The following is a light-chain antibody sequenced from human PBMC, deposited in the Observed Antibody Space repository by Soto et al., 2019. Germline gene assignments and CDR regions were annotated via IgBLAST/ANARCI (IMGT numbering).Light chain of an antibody. Sequence: QSVLTQPPSASGTPGQRVTISCSGRSSNIGRNVANWYQQLPGAAPKLLIFGNGNRPSGVPDRSSGSKSGTSASLATSGHRPEDEADYYCAAGGDRLTGVVFGGGTKPTVL. CDR3: AAGGDRLTGVV. CDR2: GNG. V-gene: IGLV1-44*01. J-gene: IGLJ3*02. CDR1: SSNIGRNV.